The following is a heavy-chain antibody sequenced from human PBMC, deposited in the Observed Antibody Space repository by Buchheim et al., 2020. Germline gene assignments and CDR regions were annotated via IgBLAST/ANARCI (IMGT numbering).Heavy chain of an antibody. CDR1: GFTFSSYW. J-gene: IGHJ4*02. CDR3: AKDGHCSGGSCYPNHFDY. D-gene: IGHD2-15*01. V-gene: IGHV3-30*18. Sequence: QVQLVESGGGVVQPGRSLRLSCAASGFTFSSYWMSWVRQAPGKGLEWVAFISNDGSNKYYADSVKGRFTISRDISENTLYLQMNSLRAEDTAVYYCAKDGHCSGGSCYPNHFDYWGQGTL. CDR2: ISNDGSNK.